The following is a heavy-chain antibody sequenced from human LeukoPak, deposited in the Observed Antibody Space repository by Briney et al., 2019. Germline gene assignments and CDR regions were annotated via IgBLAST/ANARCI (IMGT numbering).Heavy chain of an antibody. CDR2: INTNTGNP. V-gene: IGHV7-4-1*01. CDR1: GYIFSAHA. Sequence: ASVKVSCKASGYIFSAHAMNWVRQAPGQGLERMGWINTNTGNPTYAQGFTGRFVFSLDTSVSTAYLQIHSLKTEDTAVYYCARIISTAGDWGQGTLVTVSS. CDR3: ARIISTAGD. D-gene: IGHD3-10*01. J-gene: IGHJ4*02.